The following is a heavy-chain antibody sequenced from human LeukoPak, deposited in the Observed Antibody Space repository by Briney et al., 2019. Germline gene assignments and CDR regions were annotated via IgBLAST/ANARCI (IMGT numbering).Heavy chain of an antibody. Sequence: GGSLRLSCAASGFSFSSYGMHWLRQAPGKGLEWVAFIRNDGSNTYYADSVKGRFTISRDNSKNTLYLQMNSLRPEDTAVYYCAKSHPSDTSGWSNPYFDYWGQGTLVTVSS. CDR3: AKSHPSDTSGWSNPYFDY. V-gene: IGHV3-30*02. D-gene: IGHD3-22*01. CDR2: IRNDGSNT. CDR1: GFSFSSYG. J-gene: IGHJ4*02.